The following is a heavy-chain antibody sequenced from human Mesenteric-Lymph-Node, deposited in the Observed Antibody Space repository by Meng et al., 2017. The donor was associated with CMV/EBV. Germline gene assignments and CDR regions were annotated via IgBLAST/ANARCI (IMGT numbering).Heavy chain of an antibody. CDR3: SREGWWANYDYYGMDV. CDR1: GCTFSSYA. Sequence: SVKVSCKASGCTFSSYAISWVRQAPGQGLEWMGGINPIFGTANYAQKFQGRVTITTDESTSPAYMELRSLRSDDTAIYYCSREGWWANYDYYGMDVWGQGTTVTVSS. J-gene: IGHJ6*02. CDR2: INPIFGTA. D-gene: IGHD2-15*01. V-gene: IGHV1-69*05.